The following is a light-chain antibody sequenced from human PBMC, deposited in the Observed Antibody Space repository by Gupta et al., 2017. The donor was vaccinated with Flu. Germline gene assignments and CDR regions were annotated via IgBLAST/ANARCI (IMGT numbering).Light chain of an antibody. V-gene: IGKV2-28*01. Sequence: DIVMTQSPLSLPVTPGEPASISCRSSQSLLHSNGYNYLDWYLQKPGQSPQLLIYLGSNRASAVPDRFSRSGSGTDFTLKISMVEAEDVGVYYCMQALQTPITFGQERRQE. J-gene: IGKJ5*01. CDR2: LGS. CDR3: MQALQTPIT. CDR1: QSLLHSNGYNY.